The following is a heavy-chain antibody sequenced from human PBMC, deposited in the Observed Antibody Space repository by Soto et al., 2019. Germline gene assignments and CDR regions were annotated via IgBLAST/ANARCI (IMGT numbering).Heavy chain of an antibody. Sequence: GGSLRLSCAASGFTFSGSAIHWVRQASGKGLEWVGRIRSKANSYATAYAASVKGRFTISRDDSKNTAYLQMNSLKTEDTAVYYCTRPLYGDYLFDYWGQGTLVTVSS. V-gene: IGHV3-73*01. CDR2: IRSKANSYAT. D-gene: IGHD4-17*01. CDR3: TRPLYGDYLFDY. CDR1: GFTFSGSA. J-gene: IGHJ4*02.